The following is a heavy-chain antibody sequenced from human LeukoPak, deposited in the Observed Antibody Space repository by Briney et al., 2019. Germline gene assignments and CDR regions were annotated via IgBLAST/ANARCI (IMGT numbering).Heavy chain of an antibody. CDR3: ARDLFPFAFDSSDYYLECPFDI. CDR2: INPNSGGT. V-gene: IGHV1-2*02. CDR1: GYTFTGYY. D-gene: IGHD3-22*01. J-gene: IGHJ3*02. Sequence: GASVEVSCKASGYTFTGYYMHWVRQAPGQGLEWMGWINPNSGGTNYAQMFQGRVTMTRDTSITTAYMELSRLSSDDTAMYYCARDLFPFAFDSSDYYLECPFDIWGQGTMVTVSS.